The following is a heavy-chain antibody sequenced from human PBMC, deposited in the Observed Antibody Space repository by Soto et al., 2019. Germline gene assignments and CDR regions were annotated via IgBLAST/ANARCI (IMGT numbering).Heavy chain of an antibody. D-gene: IGHD6-19*01. Sequence: QVPLVQSGAEVKKPGASVKVSCKASGYTFTGYYMHWVRQAPGQGRERMGWINPNSGGTNYAQKFQGWVTMTRDTSISTAYMELSRLRSDDTAVYYCARRIAVAGTGEQGAFDIWGQGTMVTVSS. V-gene: IGHV1-2*04. J-gene: IGHJ3*02. CDR3: ARRIAVAGTGEQGAFDI. CDR1: GYTFTGYY. CDR2: INPNSGGT.